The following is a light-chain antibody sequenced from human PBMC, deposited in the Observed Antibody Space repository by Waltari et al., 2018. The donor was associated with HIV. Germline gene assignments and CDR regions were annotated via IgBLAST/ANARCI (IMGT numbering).Light chain of an antibody. V-gene: IGKV3-20*01. CDR1: QTVISNY. J-gene: IGKJ3*01. CDR2: GAS. Sequence: EIVLTQSPDTLSLSPGKSATLSCRASQTVISNYLAWYQQTPGQAPRLLVYGASSRAAGIADRFSGSGSGTDFTLIISRVEPEDSAVFYCQQYGDSPFTFGPGTKVEIK. CDR3: QQYGDSPFT.